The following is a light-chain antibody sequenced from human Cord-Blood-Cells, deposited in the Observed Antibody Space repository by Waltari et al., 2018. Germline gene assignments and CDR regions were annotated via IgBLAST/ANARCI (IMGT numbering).Light chain of an antibody. V-gene: IGLV2-23*01. CDR1: SSDAGSYNL. Sequence: QSALTQPASVSGSPGQSINITCTGTSSDAGSYNLVSWYQQHPGKAPKRMIYEGSKRPSGVSNRFSGSKSGSTASLTISGLQAEDEADYYCCSYAGSSTLVFGGGTKLTVL. J-gene: IGLJ2*01. CDR2: EGS. CDR3: CSYAGSSTLV.